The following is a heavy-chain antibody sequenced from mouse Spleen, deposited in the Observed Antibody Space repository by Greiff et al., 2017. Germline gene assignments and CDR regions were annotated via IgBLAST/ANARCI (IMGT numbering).Heavy chain of an antibody. CDR3: TRSGIHYYFAY. J-gene: IGHJ3*01. D-gene: IGHD1-2*01. CDR2: IDPETGGT. CDR1: GYTFTDYE. V-gene: IGHV1-15*01. Sequence: QVQLQQSGAELVRPGASVTLSCKASGYTFTDYEMHWVKQTPVHGLEWIGAIDPETGGTAYNQKFKGKAILTADKSSSTAYMELRSLTSEDSAVYYCTRSGIHYYFAYWGQGTLVTVSA.